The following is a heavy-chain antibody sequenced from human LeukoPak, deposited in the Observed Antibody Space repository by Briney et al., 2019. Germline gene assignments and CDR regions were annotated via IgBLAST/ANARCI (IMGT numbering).Heavy chain of an antibody. CDR1: GFTFSTYA. J-gene: IGHJ6*03. V-gene: IGHV3-21*01. Sequence: PGGSLRLSCATSGFTFSTYAMNWVRQAPGKGLEWVSSISSSGDFIYYADSLKGRFTISRDNAKNSLYLQISSLRAEDTAVYYCATIRGVIGYMDVWGKGTTVTVSS. CDR2: ISSSGDFI. CDR3: ATIRGVIGYMDV. D-gene: IGHD3-3*01.